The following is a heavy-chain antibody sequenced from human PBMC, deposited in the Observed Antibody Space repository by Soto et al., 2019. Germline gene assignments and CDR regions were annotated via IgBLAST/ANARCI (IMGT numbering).Heavy chain of an antibody. CDR1: GYTFTGYY. D-gene: IGHD6-13*01. V-gene: IGHV1-2*04. J-gene: IGHJ4*02. CDR3: AGSSIAAAGAAKYDY. Sequence: ASVKVSCKASGYTFTGYYMHWVRQAPGQGLEWMGWINPNSGGTNYAQKFQGWVTMTRDTSISTAYMELSRLRSDDTAVYYCAGSSIAAAGAAKYDYWGQGTLVTVSS. CDR2: INPNSGGT.